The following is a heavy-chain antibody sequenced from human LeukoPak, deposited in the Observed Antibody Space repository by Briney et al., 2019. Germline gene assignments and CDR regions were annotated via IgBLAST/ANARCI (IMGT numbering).Heavy chain of an antibody. Sequence: GGSLRLSCAASGFSVSNNYMSWVRQAPGKGLEWVSVFYSGGSTYFADSVKGRFTISRDNARNSLHLQMNSLRAEDTAVYYCARDCGILRIDCGDSLDIWGQGTMVTVSS. CDR2: FYSGGST. V-gene: IGHV3-53*01. CDR1: GFSVSNNY. D-gene: IGHD2-21*01. J-gene: IGHJ3*02. CDR3: ARDCGILRIDCGDSLDI.